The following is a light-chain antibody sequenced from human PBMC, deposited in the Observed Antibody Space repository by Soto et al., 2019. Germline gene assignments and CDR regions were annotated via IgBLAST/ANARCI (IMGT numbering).Light chain of an antibody. Sequence: DIQMTQSPSTLSASVGDRVTITCRASQSSSTWLAWYQQKPGKAPNFLIYKASILESGVPSRFSGSGSGTEFTLTISSLQPDDFASYYCQQYNTYPWTFGQGTKVEIK. J-gene: IGKJ1*01. V-gene: IGKV1-5*03. CDR3: QQYNTYPWT. CDR2: KAS. CDR1: QSSSTW.